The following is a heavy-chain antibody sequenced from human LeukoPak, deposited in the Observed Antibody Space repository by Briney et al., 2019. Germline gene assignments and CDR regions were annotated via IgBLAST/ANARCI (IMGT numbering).Heavy chain of an antibody. CDR2: ISYDGSNK. V-gene: IGHV3-30*18. D-gene: IGHD3-22*01. CDR3: AKLRGEDYYDSSAHDY. CDR1: GFTFSSYG. J-gene: IGHJ4*02. Sequence: GRSLRLSCAASGFTFSSYGMHWVRQAPGKGLEWVAVISYDGSNKYYADSVEGRFTISRDNSKNTLYLQMNSLRAEDTAVYYCAKLRGEDYYDSSAHDYWGQGTLVTVSS.